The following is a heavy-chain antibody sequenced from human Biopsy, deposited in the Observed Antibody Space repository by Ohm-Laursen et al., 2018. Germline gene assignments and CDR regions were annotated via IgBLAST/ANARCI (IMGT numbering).Heavy chain of an antibody. CDR1: GGSIKSYY. Sequence: SQTLSLTCIVSGGSIKSYYWNWIRQSPGKGLEWIGFIYYTGHTNYNSSLKSRATISVDTSKNQFSLKVISVTAADTAVYYCARLTGDPSYWGQGILVTVSS. V-gene: IGHV4-59*01. CDR2: IYYTGHT. J-gene: IGHJ4*02. CDR3: ARLTGDPSY. D-gene: IGHD7-27*01.